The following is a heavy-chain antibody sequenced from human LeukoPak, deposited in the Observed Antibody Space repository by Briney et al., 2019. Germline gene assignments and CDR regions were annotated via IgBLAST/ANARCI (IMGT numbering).Heavy chain of an antibody. D-gene: IGHD5-12*01. V-gene: IGHV3-23*01. J-gene: IGHJ4*02. CDR2: ISGSGGSI. Sequence: GGSLRLSCAASGFTFSSYAMSWVRQAPGKGLEWVSAISGSGGSIYYADSVKGRFTISRDNSKNTLYLQMNSLRAEDTAVYYCAKGIVATLYYFDYWGQGTLVTVSS. CDR1: GFTFSSYA. CDR3: AKGIVATLYYFDY.